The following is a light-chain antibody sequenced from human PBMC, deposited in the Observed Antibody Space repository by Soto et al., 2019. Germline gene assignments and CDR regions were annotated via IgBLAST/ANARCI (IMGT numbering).Light chain of an antibody. CDR3: QHSYTVPIA. CDR1: QGIIRH. J-gene: IGKJ5*01. Sequence: DVPMTQSPSSLSASVGDSVTIPCRASQGIIRHLNWYQHKPGRAPRLLIYAASTLQSGVPSRFTGSGSGTEFTLTISGLQPEDFATYYCQHSYTVPIAFGQGTRLEIK. CDR2: AAS. V-gene: IGKV1-39*01.